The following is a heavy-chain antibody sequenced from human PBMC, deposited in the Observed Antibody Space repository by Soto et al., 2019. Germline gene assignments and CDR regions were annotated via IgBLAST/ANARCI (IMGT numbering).Heavy chain of an antibody. J-gene: IGHJ5*02. D-gene: IGHD3-3*01. V-gene: IGHV1-18*01. Sequence: ASVKVSCKASGYTFTSYGISWVRQAPGQGLEWMGWISAYNGNTNYAQKLQGRVTMTTDTSTSTGYMELRSLRSDDTAVYYCARGHYDFWSGYLNWFDPWGQGTLVTVSS. CDR1: GYTFTSYG. CDR3: ARGHYDFWSGYLNWFDP. CDR2: ISAYNGNT.